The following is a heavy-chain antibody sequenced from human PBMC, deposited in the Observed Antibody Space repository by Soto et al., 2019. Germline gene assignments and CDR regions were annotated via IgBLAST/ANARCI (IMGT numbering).Heavy chain of an antibody. CDR2: VSHDGRNT. CDR1: GFTFSSCA. Sequence: GGSLRLSCAASGFTFSSCAMHWVRQAPGKGLEWVAVVSHDGRNTHYADSVKGRFTISRDSSKNTVSLEMTSLRAEDTAVYYCAKGGRQWLVTSDFNYWGQGALVTVSS. CDR3: AKGGRQWLVTSDFNY. D-gene: IGHD6-19*01. J-gene: IGHJ4*02. V-gene: IGHV3-30*18.